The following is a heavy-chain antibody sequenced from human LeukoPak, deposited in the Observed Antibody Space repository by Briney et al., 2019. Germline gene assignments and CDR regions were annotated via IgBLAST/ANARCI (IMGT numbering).Heavy chain of an antibody. D-gene: IGHD3-10*01. CDR3: ARDWAGVRGVIDYYYYGMDV. CDR1: GGTFSSYA. V-gene: IGHV1-69*04. J-gene: IGHJ6*02. CDR2: IIPILGIA. Sequence: GASVKVSCKASGGTFSSYAISWVRQAPGQGLEWMGSIIPILGIANYAQKFQGRVTITADKSTSTAYMELSSLRSEDTAVYYCARDWAGVRGVIDYYYYGMDVWGQGTTVTISS.